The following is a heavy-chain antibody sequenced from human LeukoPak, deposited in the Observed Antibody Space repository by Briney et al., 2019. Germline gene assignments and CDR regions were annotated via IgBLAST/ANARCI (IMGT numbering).Heavy chain of an antibody. CDR2: IYYSGST. D-gene: IGHD2-2*01. CDR3: AGAEDIVVVPAFDY. Sequence: SETLSLTCTVSGGSISSCYWSWIRQPPGKGLEWIGYIYYSGSTNYNPSLKSRVTISVDTSKNQFSLKLSSVTAADTAVYYCAGAEDIVVVPAFDYWGQGTLVTVSS. V-gene: IGHV4-59*01. CDR1: GGSISSCY. J-gene: IGHJ4*02.